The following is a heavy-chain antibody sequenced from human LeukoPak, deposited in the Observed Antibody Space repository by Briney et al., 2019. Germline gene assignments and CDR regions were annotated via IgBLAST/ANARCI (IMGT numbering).Heavy chain of an antibody. CDR1: GDSVSSYY. J-gene: IGHJ1*01. V-gene: IGHV4-59*08. Sequence: SETLSLTCTVSGDSVSSYYWSRIRQPPGKGLEWIGYVSYSGSANYNPSLRGRVTISIDTSKNQFSLKLSSVTAAGTAVYYCASSPRGTEYFHHWGQGTLVTVSS. CDR3: ASSPRGTEYFHH. CDR2: VSYSGSA. D-gene: IGHD3-10*01.